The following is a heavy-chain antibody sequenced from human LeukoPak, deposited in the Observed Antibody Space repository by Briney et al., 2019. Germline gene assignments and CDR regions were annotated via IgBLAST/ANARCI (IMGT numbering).Heavy chain of an antibody. CDR2: INHSAST. J-gene: IGHJ4*02. V-gene: IGHV4-34*01. Sequence: PSASLSLTCAVYGGSFSGYYCSWIRQPPGKGLEWIGEINHSASTNYNPSLKSRVTISVDTSKNQFSLKLSSVPAADTAVYYGARGIRITFGGVLPKGAFDYWGRGTLVTVSS. CDR3: ARGIRITFGGVLPKGAFDY. D-gene: IGHD3-16*01. CDR1: GGSFSGYY.